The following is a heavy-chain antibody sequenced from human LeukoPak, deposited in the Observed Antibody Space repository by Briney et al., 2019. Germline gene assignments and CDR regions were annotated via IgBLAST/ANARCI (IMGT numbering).Heavy chain of an antibody. V-gene: IGHV4-59*01. D-gene: IGHD3-22*01. CDR2: ISYSGSI. CDR1: GGSISSYY. CDR3: ARRFADNGLFAFDN. J-gene: IGHJ3*02. Sequence: SETLSLTCTVSGGSISSYYWSWIRQPPGKGLEWIGDISYSGSINYNPSPKSRVTISVDTSKNQFSLKLRSVTAADTAMYYCARRFADNGLFAFDNWGQGTMVTVSS.